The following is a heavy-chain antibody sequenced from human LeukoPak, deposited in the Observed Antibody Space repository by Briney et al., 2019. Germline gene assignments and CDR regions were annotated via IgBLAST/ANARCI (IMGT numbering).Heavy chain of an antibody. D-gene: IGHD4-23*01. V-gene: IGHV4-61*02. J-gene: IGHJ4*02. CDR1: GGSIGSGSYY. CDR3: AREWDYGGNRYFDY. Sequence: SETLSLTCTVSGGSIGSGSYYWSWIRQPAGTRLEWIGRIYTGGSTNYNPSLKSRVTISLDTSNNQFSLKLSSVTAADTAVYYCAREWDYGGNRYFDYWGQGTLVTVSS. CDR2: IYTGGST.